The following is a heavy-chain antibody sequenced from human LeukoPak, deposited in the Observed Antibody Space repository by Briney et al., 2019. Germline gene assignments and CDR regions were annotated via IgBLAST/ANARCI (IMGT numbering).Heavy chain of an antibody. D-gene: IGHD1-26*01. Sequence: GGSLRLSCAASGFTVSSNYMSWVRQAPGKGLEWVSVIYSGGSTYYADSVKGRFTISRDNAKNSLYLQMNSLRAEDTAVYYCAKSSSGSYRGVFDYWGQGTLVTVSS. V-gene: IGHV3-53*01. CDR3: AKSSSGSYRGVFDY. J-gene: IGHJ4*02. CDR2: IYSGGST. CDR1: GFTVSSNY.